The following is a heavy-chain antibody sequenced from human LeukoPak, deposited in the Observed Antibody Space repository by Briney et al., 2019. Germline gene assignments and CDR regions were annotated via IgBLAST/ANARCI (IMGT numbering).Heavy chain of an antibody. J-gene: IGHJ6*03. CDR1: GYTFTGYY. CDR3: ARSHLRSHYYYYYYMDV. Sequence: ASVKVSCKASGYTFTGYYMHWVRQAPGQGLQWMGWVNPNSGGTNFAQKFQGRVTMTRDTSISTAYMELSRLRSDDTAVYYCARSHLRSHYYYYYYMDVWGKGTAVTVSS. V-gene: IGHV1-2*02. CDR2: VNPNSGGT. D-gene: IGHD3-3*02.